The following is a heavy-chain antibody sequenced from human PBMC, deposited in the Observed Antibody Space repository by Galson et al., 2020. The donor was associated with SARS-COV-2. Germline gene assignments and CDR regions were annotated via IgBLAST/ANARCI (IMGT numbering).Heavy chain of an antibody. Sequence: ESGPTLVKPTQTLTLTCTISGFSITSSGMCVSWIRQPPGKALEWLARIDCDDDKYYSTTLKTRLTLPKDTSKNQLVLTLTYMDPADTDTYYCQRIKPGIAALGDGYSFDYWGQVSLVTVSS. D-gene: IGHD6-13*01. V-gene: IGHV2-70*11. CDR1: GFSITSSGMC. CDR3: QRIKPGIAALGDGYSFDY. CDR2: IDCDDDK. J-gene: IGHJ4*02.